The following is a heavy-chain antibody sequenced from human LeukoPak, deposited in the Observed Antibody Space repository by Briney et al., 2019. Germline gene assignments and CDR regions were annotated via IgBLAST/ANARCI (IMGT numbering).Heavy chain of an antibody. Sequence: GGSLRLSCAASGFSINHYYMTWIRQTPGKGLDWVSFIYTGGSTNYGDSVKGRFTISRDNSKNTLYLQMNSLRADDTAIYYCARGQSYCGADCYSDWGQGTLVTVSS. CDR3: ARGQSYCGADCYSD. J-gene: IGHJ4*02. CDR1: GFSINHYY. D-gene: IGHD2-21*02. V-gene: IGHV3-66*01. CDR2: IYTGGST.